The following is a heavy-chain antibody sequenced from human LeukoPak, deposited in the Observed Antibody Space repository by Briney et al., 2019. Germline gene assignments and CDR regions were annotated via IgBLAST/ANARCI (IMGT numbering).Heavy chain of an antibody. CDR3: AREHYDYVWGSYRYTLSYYMDV. CDR2: ISAHNGNT. CDR1: GYTFTSYG. Sequence: ASVKVSCKASGYTFTSYGISWVRQAPGQGLEWMGWISAHNGNTNYAQKLQGRVTMTTDTSTSTAYMELRSLRSDDTAVYYCAREHYDYVWGSYRYTLSYYMDVWGKGTTVTVSS. J-gene: IGHJ6*03. V-gene: IGHV1-18*01. D-gene: IGHD3-16*02.